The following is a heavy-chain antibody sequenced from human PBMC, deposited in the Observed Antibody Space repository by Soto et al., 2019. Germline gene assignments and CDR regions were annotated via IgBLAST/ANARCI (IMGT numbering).Heavy chain of an antibody. D-gene: IGHD1-26*01. J-gene: IGHJ4*02. V-gene: IGHV3-23*01. Sequence: DVQLLESGGGLVQPGGSLRLSCAASGLTFSGSAFSWVRQAPGKGLAWVSAISASGGNTYYADSVKGRCTISRDNSRNTLFLQMNILRSEDTAVYYCARGRDGYYPLCGYWGQGTLVTVSS. CDR1: GLTFSGSA. CDR3: ARGRDGYYPLCGY. CDR2: ISASGGNT.